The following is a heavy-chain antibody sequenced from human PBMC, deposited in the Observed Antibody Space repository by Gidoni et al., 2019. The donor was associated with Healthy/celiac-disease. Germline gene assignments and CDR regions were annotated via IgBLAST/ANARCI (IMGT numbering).Heavy chain of an antibody. D-gene: IGHD2-8*01. Sequence: QVQLVQSGAEVKKPGSSVKVSCKASGGTFSSYAISWVRQAPGQGLEWMGGIIPIFGTANYAQKFQGRVTITADESTSTAYMELSSLRSEDTAVYYCARELAVSSWSNYYYGMDVWGQGTTVTVSS. CDR1: GGTFSSYA. CDR3: ARELAVSSWSNYYYGMDV. CDR2: IIPIFGTA. J-gene: IGHJ6*02. V-gene: IGHV1-69*01.